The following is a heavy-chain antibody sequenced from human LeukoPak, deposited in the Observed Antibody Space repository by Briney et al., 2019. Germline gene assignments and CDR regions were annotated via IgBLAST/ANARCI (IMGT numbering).Heavy chain of an antibody. CDR1: GFTVSSNY. CDR3: AKVYCSGGSCYDNDAFDI. CDR2: IYTGGGT. J-gene: IGHJ3*02. D-gene: IGHD2-15*01. V-gene: IGHV3-66*01. Sequence: QTGGSLRLSCAASGFTVSSNYMSWVRQAPGKGLEWVSGIYTGGGTYYADSVKDRFTISRDNSKNTLYLQMNSLRAEDTAVYYCAKVYCSGGSCYDNDAFDIWGQGTMVTVSS.